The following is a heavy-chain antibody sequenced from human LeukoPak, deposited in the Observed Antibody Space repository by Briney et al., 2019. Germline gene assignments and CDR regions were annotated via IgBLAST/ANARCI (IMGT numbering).Heavy chain of an antibody. CDR1: GFSLSATSMC. D-gene: IGHD3-22*01. CDR3: ARSRIQYYDIGGHSYYFDY. Sequence: RESGPALVKPTQTLTLTCTFSGFSLSATSMCVSWIRQPPGKALQWLARIDWDDARYYSRSLKTRLTISKDTSKNQVVLTMTNMDPVDTATYYCARSRIQYYDIGGHSYYFDYWGQGTLVTVSS. V-gene: IGHV2-70*11. CDR2: IDWDDAR. J-gene: IGHJ4*02.